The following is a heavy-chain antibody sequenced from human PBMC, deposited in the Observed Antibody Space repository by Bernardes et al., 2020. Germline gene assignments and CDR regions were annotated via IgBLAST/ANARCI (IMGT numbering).Heavy chain of an antibody. V-gene: IGHV4-34*01. CDR2: INHDGST. D-gene: IGHD4-17*01. Sequence: SETLSLTCAVDSNSYPTHYWSWIRQPPGKGLEWIGVINHDGSTNYSPSLKSRVTISVDTSKNHFSLRLTSLTAADTAVYYCARGFYGDYGEYFHHWGQGTPVTVSS. CDR3: ARGFYGDYGEYFHH. CDR1: SNSYPTHY. J-gene: IGHJ1*01.